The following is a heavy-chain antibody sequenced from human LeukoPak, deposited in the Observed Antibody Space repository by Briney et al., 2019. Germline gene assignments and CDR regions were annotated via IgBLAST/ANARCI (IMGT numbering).Heavy chain of an antibody. J-gene: IGHJ4*02. Sequence: GASVKVSCKVSGYTLTELSMHWVRQAPGKGLEWMGGFDPEDGETIYAQKFQGRVTMTEDTSTDTGYMELSSLRSEDTAVYYCATDLTTLTHYYDSSGYAFDYWGQGTLVTVYS. CDR2: FDPEDGET. V-gene: IGHV1-24*01. CDR1: GYTLTELS. D-gene: IGHD3-22*01. CDR3: ATDLTTLTHYYDSSGYAFDY.